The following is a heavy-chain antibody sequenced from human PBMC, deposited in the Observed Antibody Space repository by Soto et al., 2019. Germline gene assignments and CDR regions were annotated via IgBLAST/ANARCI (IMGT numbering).Heavy chain of an antibody. J-gene: IGHJ1*01. D-gene: IGHD2-2*01. V-gene: IGHV3-33*01. CDR2: IDYNEINQ. CDR1: GGIFSKYC. CDR3: ARDCCTVRTCYAW. Sequence: GGSRRLSCVGSGGIFSKYCMHWVRQPPGKGLEWVAGIDYNEINQYYIDPVKGRFTISRDQSKNTLYLQMNSLRAEDTAVYYGARDCCTVRTCYAWWGQRVLVIVSS.